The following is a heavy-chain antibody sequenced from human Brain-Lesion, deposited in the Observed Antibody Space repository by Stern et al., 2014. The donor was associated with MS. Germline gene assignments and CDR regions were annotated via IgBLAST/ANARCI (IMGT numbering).Heavy chain of an antibody. Sequence: QVPLVQSGAEVKKPGASVKVSCKTSGYIFTGYYIHWVRQAPGQGLEWMAWINPNTGGHTYAQKFQGRVTMSRDTSISTAYVELSSLTSDDTAVYYCARDQRGITIFGVVTDYYYLGMDVWGQGTTVTVSS. V-gene: IGHV1-2*02. D-gene: IGHD3-3*01. CDR1: GYIFTGYY. J-gene: IGHJ6*02. CDR2: INPNTGGH. CDR3: ARDQRGITIFGVVTDYYYLGMDV.